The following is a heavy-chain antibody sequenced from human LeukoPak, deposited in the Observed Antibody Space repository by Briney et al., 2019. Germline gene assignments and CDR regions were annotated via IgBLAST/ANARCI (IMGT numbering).Heavy chain of an antibody. V-gene: IGHV4-38-2*02. CDR1: GYSISRGYY. Sequence: PSETQSLTCNVSGYSISRGYYWGWIRQPPGRGLEWIGSIHYSGNSHYNPSLKTRVSISVDTSKNQLSLKLTSVTAADTAVYFCARRDWSAYQLDFWGRGILVVASS. J-gene: IGHJ4*02. D-gene: IGHD3-3*01. CDR3: ARRDWSAYQLDF. CDR2: IHYSGNS.